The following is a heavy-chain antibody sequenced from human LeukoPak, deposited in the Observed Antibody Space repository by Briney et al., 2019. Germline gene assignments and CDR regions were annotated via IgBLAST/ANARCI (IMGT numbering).Heavy chain of an antibody. J-gene: IGHJ4*02. CDR3: ARLDSGYGKYYFDY. Sequence: PSETLSLTCAVYGGSFSGYYWSWIRQPPGKGLEWIGEINHSGSTYYNPSLKSRVTISVDTSKSQFSLKLSSVTAADTAVYYCARLDSGYGKYYFDYWGQGTLVTVSS. CDR1: GGSFSGYY. V-gene: IGHV4-34*01. CDR2: INHSGST. D-gene: IGHD5-12*01.